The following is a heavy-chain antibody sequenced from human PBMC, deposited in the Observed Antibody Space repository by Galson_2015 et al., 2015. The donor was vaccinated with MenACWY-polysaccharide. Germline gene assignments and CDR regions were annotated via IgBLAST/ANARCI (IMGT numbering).Heavy chain of an antibody. CDR3: ARDRPVGY. J-gene: IGHJ4*02. V-gene: IGHV3-48*01. D-gene: IGHD1-26*01. CDR1: GFTLSSYS. Sequence: SLRLSCAASGFTLSSYSMNWVRQAPGKGLEWVSYISSGSSTIYYADSVKGRFTISRDNAKNSLYLQMNSLRAEDTAVYYCARDRPVGYWGQGTLVTVSS. CDR2: ISSGSSTI.